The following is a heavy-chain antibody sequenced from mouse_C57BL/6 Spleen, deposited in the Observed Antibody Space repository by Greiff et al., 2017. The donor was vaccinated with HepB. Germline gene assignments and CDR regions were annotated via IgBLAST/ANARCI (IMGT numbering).Heavy chain of an antibody. J-gene: IGHJ3*01. V-gene: IGHV1-69*01. CDR1: GYTFTSYW. CDR2: IDPSDSYT. CDR3: ARGTVVARGFAY. Sequence: VQLQQPGAELVMPGASVKLSCKASGYTFTSYWMHWVKQRPGQGLEWIGEIDPSDSYTNYNQKFKGKSTLTVDKSSSPAYMQLSSLTSEDSAVYYCARGTVVARGFAYWGQGTLVTVSA. D-gene: IGHD1-1*01.